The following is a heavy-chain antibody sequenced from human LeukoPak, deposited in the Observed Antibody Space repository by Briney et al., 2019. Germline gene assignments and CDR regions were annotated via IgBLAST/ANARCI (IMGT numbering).Heavy chain of an antibody. J-gene: IGHJ4*02. V-gene: IGHV3-21*01. CDR3: ARDSHYYDSSGYFGY. Sequence: GGSLRLSCAASGFTFSSYGMHWVRQAPGKGLEWVSSISSSSSYIYYADSVKGRFTISRDNAKNSLYLQMNSLRAEDTAVYYCARDSHYYDSSGYFGYWGQGTLVTVSS. D-gene: IGHD3-22*01. CDR2: ISSSSSYI. CDR1: GFTFSSYG.